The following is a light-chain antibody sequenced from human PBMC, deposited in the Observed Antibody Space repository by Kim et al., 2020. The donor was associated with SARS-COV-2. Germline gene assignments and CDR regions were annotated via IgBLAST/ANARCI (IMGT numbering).Light chain of an antibody. J-gene: IGLJ1*01. CDR1: KLGDKY. CDR3: QAWDSSTAYV. Sequence: VSTGQTASITCYGDKLGDKYACWYQQKPGQSPVLVIYQDSKRPSGIPERFSGSNSGNTATLTISGTQAMDEANYYCQAWDSSTAYVFGTGTKVTVL. V-gene: IGLV3-1*01. CDR2: QDS.